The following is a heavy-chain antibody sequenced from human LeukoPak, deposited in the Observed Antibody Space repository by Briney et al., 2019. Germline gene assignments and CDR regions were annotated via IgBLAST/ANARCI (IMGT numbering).Heavy chain of an antibody. D-gene: IGHD5-18*01. CDR3: ARGWIQLVDAFDI. Sequence: SETLSLTCTVSGVSISSGGYYWSWIRQHPGKGLEWIGYIYYSGSTYYNPSLKSRVTISVDTSKNQFSLKLSSVTAADTAVYYCARGWIQLVDAFDIWGQGTMVTVSS. V-gene: IGHV4-31*03. CDR1: GVSISSGGYY. CDR2: IYYSGST. J-gene: IGHJ3*02.